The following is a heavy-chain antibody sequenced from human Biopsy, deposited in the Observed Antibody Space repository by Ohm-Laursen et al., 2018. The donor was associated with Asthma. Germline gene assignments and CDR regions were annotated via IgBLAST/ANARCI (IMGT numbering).Heavy chain of an antibody. CDR2: VIPIYGTT. Sequence: GSSVTVSCTAHGDILSSFGIKWVRKAPGQGLEWMGGVIPIYGTTHTARKFQGRVTITADESTSPAYMELTSLRKEDTAVYYCARGGYDGDRRHHNGLGVWGQGTTVTVSS. J-gene: IGHJ6*02. CDR1: GDILSSFG. V-gene: IGHV1-69*01. D-gene: IGHD4-17*01. CDR3: ARGGYDGDRRHHNGLGV.